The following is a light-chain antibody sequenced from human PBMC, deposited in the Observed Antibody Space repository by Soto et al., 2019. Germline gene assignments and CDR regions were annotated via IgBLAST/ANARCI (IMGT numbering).Light chain of an antibody. J-gene: IGLJ1*01. V-gene: IGLV2-23*01. CDR3: CSYAGSSTTYV. CDR1: SSDVGSYNL. CDR2: EGS. Sequence: QSALTQPASVSGSPGQSITISCTGTSSDVGSYNLVSWYQQHPGKAPKLMIYEGSKRPSGVSNRFSGSKSGNTASLTISGLQAEDEADYYCCSYAGSSTTYVFGTGTKVPS.